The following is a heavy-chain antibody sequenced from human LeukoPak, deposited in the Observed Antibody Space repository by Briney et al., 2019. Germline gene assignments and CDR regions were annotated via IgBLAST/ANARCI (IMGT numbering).Heavy chain of an antibody. CDR3: ARGEWDFWSGYYGPDY. J-gene: IGHJ4*02. CDR2: IDHSGST. V-gene: IGHV4-34*01. Sequence: SETLSLTCAVYGGSFSGYYWSWIRQPPGKGLEWIGEIDHSGSTNYNPSLKSRVTISVDTSENQFSLKLSSVTAADTAVYYCARGEWDFWSGYYGPDYWGQGTLVTVSS. D-gene: IGHD3-3*01. CDR1: GGSFSGYY.